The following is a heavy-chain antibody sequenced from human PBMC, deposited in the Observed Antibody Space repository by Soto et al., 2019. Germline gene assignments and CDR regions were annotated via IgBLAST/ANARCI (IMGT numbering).Heavy chain of an antibody. V-gene: IGHV1-24*01. J-gene: IGHJ4*02. CDR3: ATRTLDSSGWTFDY. CDR2: FDPEDGEA. CDR1: GYTLTELS. Sequence: ASVKVSCKVSGYTLTELSMRWVRQAPGKGLEWMGGFDPEDGEAIYAQKFQGRVTMTEDTSTDTAYMELSSLRSEDTAVYYCATRTLDSSGWTFDYRGQGTLVTVS. D-gene: IGHD6-19*01.